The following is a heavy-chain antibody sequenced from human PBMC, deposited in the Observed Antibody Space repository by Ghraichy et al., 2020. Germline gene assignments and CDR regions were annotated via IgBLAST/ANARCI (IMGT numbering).Heavy chain of an antibody. D-gene: IGHD4-17*01. J-gene: IGHJ5*02. V-gene: IGHV4-59*08. Sequence: SETLSLTCTVSGGSISSYYWSWIRQPPGKGLEWIGYIYYSGSTNYNPSLKSRVTISVDTSKNQFSLKLSSVTAADKAVYYCARQGGDGDYVRWFDPWGQGTLVTVSS. CDR2: IYYSGST. CDR3: ARQGGDGDYVRWFDP. CDR1: GGSISSYY.